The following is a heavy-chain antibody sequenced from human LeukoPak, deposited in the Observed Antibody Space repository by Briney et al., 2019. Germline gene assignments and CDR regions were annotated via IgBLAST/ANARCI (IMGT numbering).Heavy chain of an antibody. CDR1: GYTFTSYD. J-gene: IGHJ4*02. Sequence: WASVKVSCKASGYTFTSYDINWVRQATGQGLEWMGWMNPNSGNTGYAQKFQGRVTMTRNTSTSTAYMELSSLRSEDTAVYYCARDGSYYGGFDYWGQGTLVTVSS. CDR3: ARDGSYYGGFDY. D-gene: IGHD1-26*01. V-gene: IGHV1-8*01. CDR2: MNPNSGNT.